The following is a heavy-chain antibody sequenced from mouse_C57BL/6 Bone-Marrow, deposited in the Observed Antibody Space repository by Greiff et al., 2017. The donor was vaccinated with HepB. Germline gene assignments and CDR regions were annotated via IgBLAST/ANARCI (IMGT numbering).Heavy chain of an antibody. CDR2: SYPGDGDT. CDR3: SRRLRLEGAMDY. CDR1: GYAFSSSW. V-gene: IGHV1-82*01. J-gene: IGHJ4*01. D-gene: IGHD3-2*02. Sequence: VQLQQSGPELVKPGASVKISCKASGYAFSSSWMNWVKQRPGKGLEWIGRSYPGDGDTNYNGKFKGKATLTADKSSSTAYMQLSSLTSEDSAVYFCSRRLRLEGAMDYWGQGTSVTVSS.